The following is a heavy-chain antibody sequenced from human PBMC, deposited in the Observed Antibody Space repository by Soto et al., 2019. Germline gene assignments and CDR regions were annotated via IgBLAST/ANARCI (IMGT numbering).Heavy chain of an antibody. CDR2: FDPEDGET. Sequence: ASVKVSCKVSGYTLTELSMHWVRQAPGKGLEWMGGFDPEDGETIYAQKFQGRVTMTEDTSTDTAYMELSSLRSEDTAVYHCATVRGTRPIAEGNWFDPWGQGTLVTVSS. V-gene: IGHV1-24*01. CDR1: GYTLTELS. CDR3: ATVRGTRPIAEGNWFDP. J-gene: IGHJ5*02. D-gene: IGHD6-13*01.